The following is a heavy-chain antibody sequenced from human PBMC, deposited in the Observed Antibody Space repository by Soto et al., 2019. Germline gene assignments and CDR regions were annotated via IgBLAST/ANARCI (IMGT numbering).Heavy chain of an antibody. V-gene: IGHV3-23*01. CDR3: ANPIRNFDGGDFPEVGY. J-gene: IGHJ4*02. CDR1: GFTFSNCA. D-gene: IGHD2-21*01. Sequence: TGGSLRLSCAASGFTFSNCAMSWVRQAPGKGLEWVSAVTYNSEVTYYADSVKGRFTISRDNSKNTLYLQMDSLRAEDTAVYYCANPIRNFDGGDFPEVGYWGQGTLVTVSS. CDR2: VTYNSEVT.